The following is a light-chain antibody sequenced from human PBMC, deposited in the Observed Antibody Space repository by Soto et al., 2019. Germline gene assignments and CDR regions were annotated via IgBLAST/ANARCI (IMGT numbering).Light chain of an antibody. V-gene: IGLV2-23*01. CDR2: DGS. CDR3: CSYAAGSTSVV. Sequence: QSALTQPASVSGSPGQSITISCTGTSSDVGNYKLVSWYQQHPGKAPQLMIYDGSERPSGVSNRFSGSKSGNTASLTISGLQAEDEADYYCCSYAAGSTSVVFGGGTKLTV. J-gene: IGLJ2*01. CDR1: SSDVGNYKL.